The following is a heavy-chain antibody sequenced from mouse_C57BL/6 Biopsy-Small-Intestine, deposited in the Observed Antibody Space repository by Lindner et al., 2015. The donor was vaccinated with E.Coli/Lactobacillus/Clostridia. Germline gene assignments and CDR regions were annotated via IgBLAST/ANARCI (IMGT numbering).Heavy chain of an antibody. CDR3: ARDLAPGGYPGTVDDAFDI. D-gene: IGHD2-2*01. CDR2: INAGNGNT. Sequence: SVKVSCKASGYTFTSYAMHWVRQAPDKGLEWMGWINAGNGNTKYSQKFQGRVTITRDTSASTAYMELSSLRSEDTAVFYCARDLAPGGYPGTVDDAFDIWGQGTMVSVSS. CDR1: GYTFTSYA. V-gene: IGHV1-66*01. J-gene: IGHJ3*01.